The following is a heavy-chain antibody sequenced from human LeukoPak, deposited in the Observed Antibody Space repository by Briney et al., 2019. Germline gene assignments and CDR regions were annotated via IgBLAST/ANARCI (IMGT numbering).Heavy chain of an antibody. J-gene: IGHJ4*02. CDR2: ISVRSNYI. D-gene: IGHD3-22*01. V-gene: IGHV3-21*01. CDR3: VRLRRNSDTSGYYYYYDY. CDR1: GYTVSSYS. Sequence: GGSLRLACAASGYTVSSYSIDWARLPPGKGLEWVSFISVRSNYIYYADSVRGRFSISRDDARDSLYLQMNSMRAEDTAVYYCVRLRRNSDTSGYYYYYDYWGQGTLVTVSS.